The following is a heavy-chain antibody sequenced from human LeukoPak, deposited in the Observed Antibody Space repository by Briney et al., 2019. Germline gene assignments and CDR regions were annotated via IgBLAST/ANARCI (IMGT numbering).Heavy chain of an antibody. CDR3: ARGVGSSWYFLWFDP. D-gene: IGHD6-13*01. CDR1: GGSFSGYY. J-gene: IGHJ5*02. CDR2: INHSGST. V-gene: IGHV4-34*01. Sequence: SETLSLTCAVYGGSFSGYYWSWIRQPPGKGLEWIGEINHSGSTNYNPSLKSRVTISVGTSKNQFSLKLSSVTAADTAVYYCARGVGSSWYFLWFDPWGQGTLVTVS.